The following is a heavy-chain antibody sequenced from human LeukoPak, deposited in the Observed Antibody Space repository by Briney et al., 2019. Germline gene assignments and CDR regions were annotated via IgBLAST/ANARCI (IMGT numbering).Heavy chain of an antibody. CDR2: IYPGDSDT. CDR3: ARLAFCTNAVCFSNYYYSMDV. V-gene: IGHV5-51*01. D-gene: IGHD2-8*01. J-gene: IGHJ6*03. CDR1: GYKFTTYW. Sequence: GESLKISCEGSGYKFTTYWIGWVRQVPGKGLEWMGIIYPGDSDTKYSPSFQGQVTISADKSISTAYLQWSSLKASDTAMYYCARLAFCTNAVCFSNYYYSMDVWGRGTTVTVSS.